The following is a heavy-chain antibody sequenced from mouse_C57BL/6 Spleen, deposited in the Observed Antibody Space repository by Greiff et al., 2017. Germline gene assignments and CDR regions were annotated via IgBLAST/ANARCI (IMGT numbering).Heavy chain of an antibody. D-gene: IGHD3-2*02. Sequence: QVQLQQSGAELMKPGASVKLSCKATGYTFTGYWIEWVKQRPGHGLEWIGEILPGNGSTNYNEKFKGKATFTANTSSNTAYMQLNILTTEDSAIYYCARIPPRSAHAPYEAMDYWGQGTSVTVSS. V-gene: IGHV1-9*01. CDR1: GYTFTGYW. CDR3: ARIPPRSAHAPYEAMDY. J-gene: IGHJ4*01. CDR2: ILPGNGST.